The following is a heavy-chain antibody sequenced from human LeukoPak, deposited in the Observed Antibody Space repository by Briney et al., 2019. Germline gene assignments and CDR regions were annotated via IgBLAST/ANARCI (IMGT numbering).Heavy chain of an antibody. J-gene: IGHJ6*03. D-gene: IGHD5-18*01. CDR2: INPNIGGT. CDR3: AREVGGYSYMRGRYYYYLDV. Sequence: ASVKVSCMASGYTFTGYYMHWVRQAAGQGLGWMGWINPNIGGTIYAKMFQGRLTMTRDPPISTPYMELSRLRSDDTAVYYCAREVGGYSYMRGRYYYYLDVWGKGTTVTVSS. V-gene: IGHV1-2*02. CDR1: GYTFTGYY.